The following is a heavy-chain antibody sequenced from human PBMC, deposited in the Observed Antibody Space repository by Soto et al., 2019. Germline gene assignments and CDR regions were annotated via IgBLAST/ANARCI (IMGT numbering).Heavy chain of an antibody. CDR2: VYDVDGT. D-gene: IGHD1-1*01. CDR1: GLTVSGKKY. V-gene: IGHV3-53*01. CDR3: ASWRQREHAYEV. J-gene: IGHJ3*01. Sequence: DVQLVESGGGLIQPGGSLSLACAASGLTVSGKKYIAWVRQAPGKGLEWVSGVYDVDGTYYADYVKGRFTISRDTSKTIVFLEMNDLRPDDTAVYYCASWRQREHAYEVWGLGTTVTVSS.